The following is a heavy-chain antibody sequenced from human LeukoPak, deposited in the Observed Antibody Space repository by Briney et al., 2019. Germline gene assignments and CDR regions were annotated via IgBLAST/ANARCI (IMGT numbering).Heavy chain of an antibody. Sequence: GASVKVSCKASGGTFSSYAISWVRQAPGQGLEWMGRIIPILGIANYAQKFQGRVTITADKSTSTAYMELSSLRSEDTAVYYCATRIAAAGYYYYYGMDVWGQGTTVTVSS. J-gene: IGHJ6*02. D-gene: IGHD6-13*01. CDR3: ATRIAAAGYYYYYGMDV. V-gene: IGHV1-69*04. CDR1: GGTFSSYA. CDR2: IIPILGIA.